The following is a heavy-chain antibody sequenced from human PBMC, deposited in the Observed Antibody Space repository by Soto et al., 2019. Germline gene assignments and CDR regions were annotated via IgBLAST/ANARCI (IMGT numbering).Heavy chain of an antibody. J-gene: IGHJ5*02. Sequence: EPLSLSYDVDGGNCIGYYWSWIRQPPGKGLEWIGEINHSGSTNYNPSLKSRVTISVDTSKNQFSLKLSSVTAADTAVYYCARIGSVGMATSRGFWFDPWGQGTPVTVYS. CDR1: GGNCIGYY. CDR3: ARIGSVGMATSRGFWFDP. CDR2: INHSGST. D-gene: IGHD5-12*01. V-gene: IGHV4-34*01.